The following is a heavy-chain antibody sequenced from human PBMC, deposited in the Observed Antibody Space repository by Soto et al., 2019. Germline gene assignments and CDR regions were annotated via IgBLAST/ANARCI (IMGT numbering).Heavy chain of an antibody. CDR3: ARGEGDCVWGSYSTYNWFDP. CDR2: ISSSSSTI. V-gene: IGHV3-48*02. J-gene: IGHJ5*02. CDR1: GFTFSSYS. D-gene: IGHD3-16*01. Sequence: EVQLVESGGGLVQPGGSLRLSCAASGFTFSSYSMNWVRQAPGKGLEWVSDISSSSSTIYYADSVKGRFTISRDNAKNSLYMQMNRLRDEDRAVYYGARGEGDCVWGSYSTYNWFDPWGQGTLVTVSS.